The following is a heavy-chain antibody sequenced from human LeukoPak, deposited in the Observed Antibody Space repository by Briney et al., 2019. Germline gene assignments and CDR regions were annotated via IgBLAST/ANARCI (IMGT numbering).Heavy chain of an antibody. Sequence: GASVKVSCKASGYTFTSYGISWVRQAPGQGLEWMGWISAYNGNTNYAQKLQGRVTMTTDTSTSTAYMELRSLRSEDTAVYYCATGPARGPTYYDILTGPYYWGQGTLVTVSS. CDR1: GYTFTSYG. J-gene: IGHJ4*02. CDR2: ISAYNGNT. CDR3: ATGPARGPTYYDILTGPYY. V-gene: IGHV1-18*01. D-gene: IGHD3-9*01.